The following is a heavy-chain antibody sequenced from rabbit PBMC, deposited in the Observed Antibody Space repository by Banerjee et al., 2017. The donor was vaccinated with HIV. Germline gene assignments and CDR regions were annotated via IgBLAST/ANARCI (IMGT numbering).Heavy chain of an antibody. D-gene: IGHD8-1*01. V-gene: IGHV1S47*01. CDR2: IYPHGGSA. CDR1: GIDFSPFA. Sequence: QEQLEESGGGLVQPGGSLKLSCKASGIDFSPFAISWVRQAPGKGLEWIAYIYPHGGSADYASWVNGRFTLSLDNAQNTAFLQMTSLTDADTATYFCVRAGVYAGSSSYTGFDFNLWGPGTLVTVS. CDR3: VRAGVYAGSSSYTGFDFNL. J-gene: IGHJ4*01.